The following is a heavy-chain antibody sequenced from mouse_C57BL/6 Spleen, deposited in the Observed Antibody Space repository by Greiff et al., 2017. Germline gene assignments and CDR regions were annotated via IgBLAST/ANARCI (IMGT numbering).Heavy chain of an antibody. CDR1: GFTFSNYW. J-gene: IGHJ4*01. Sequence: EVNVVESGGGLVQPGGSMKLSCVASGFTFSNYWMNWVRQSPEKGLEWVAQIRLKSDNYATHYAESVKGRFTISRDDSKSSVYLQMNNLRAEDTGIYYCTGSIIGYWGQGTSVTVSS. V-gene: IGHV6-3*01. D-gene: IGHD1-2*01. CDR3: TGSIIGY. CDR2: IRLKSDNYAT.